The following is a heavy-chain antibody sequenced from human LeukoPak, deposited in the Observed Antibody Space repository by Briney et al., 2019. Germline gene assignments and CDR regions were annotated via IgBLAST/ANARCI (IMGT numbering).Heavy chain of an antibody. Sequence: ASVKVSCKTSGYTFTDYYLHWVRQAPGQGLEWVGWIHPNSGATHYAQKFQGRLTMTRGTSIGTVYMELTRLRSDDTAVYYCAKDMGRYSGYDYDYWGQGTLVTASS. J-gene: IGHJ4*02. CDR1: GYTFTDYY. V-gene: IGHV1-2*02. CDR3: AKDMGRYSGYDYDY. D-gene: IGHD5-12*01. CDR2: IHPNSGAT.